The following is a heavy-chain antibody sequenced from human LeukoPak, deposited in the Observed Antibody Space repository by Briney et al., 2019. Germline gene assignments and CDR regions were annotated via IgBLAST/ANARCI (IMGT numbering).Heavy chain of an antibody. CDR3: AKASRYFDWLVSYFDY. J-gene: IGHJ4*02. CDR1: GFTFSDYW. CDR2: INSDGRIT. V-gene: IGHV3-74*01. D-gene: IGHD3-9*01. Sequence: PGGSLRLSCAASGFTFSDYWMHWVRQASGKGLVGVSRINSDGRITSYADSVKGRFTISRDNAKNTLYLQMNSLRAEDTAVSYCAKASRYFDWLVSYFDYWGQGTLVTVSS.